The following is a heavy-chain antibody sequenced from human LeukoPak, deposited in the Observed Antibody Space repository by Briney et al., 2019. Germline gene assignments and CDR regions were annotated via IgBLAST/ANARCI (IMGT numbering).Heavy chain of an antibody. J-gene: IGHJ5*02. CDR3: ARDLLAAAGTRRFDP. Sequence: SGALSLTCAVSGGSISSSNWWSWVRQPPGKGLEWDGEIYHSGSTNYNPSLKSRVTISVDKSKNQFSLKLSSVTAADTAVYYCARDLLAAAGTRRFDPWGQGTLVTVSS. CDR1: GGSISSSNW. CDR2: IYHSGST. D-gene: IGHD6-13*01. V-gene: IGHV4-4*02.